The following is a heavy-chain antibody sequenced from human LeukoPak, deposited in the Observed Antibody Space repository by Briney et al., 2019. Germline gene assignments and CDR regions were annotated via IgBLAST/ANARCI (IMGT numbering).Heavy chain of an antibody. J-gene: IGHJ4*01. Sequence: SETLSLTCAVYGGSFSGYYWSWIRQPPGKGLEWIGEINHSGSTNYNPSLKSRVTISVDTSKNQFSLKPSSVTAADTAVYYCARLSIAAADYWGQGTLATASS. CDR1: GGSFSGYY. CDR2: INHSGST. CDR3: ARLSIAAADY. V-gene: IGHV4-34*01. D-gene: IGHD6-13*01.